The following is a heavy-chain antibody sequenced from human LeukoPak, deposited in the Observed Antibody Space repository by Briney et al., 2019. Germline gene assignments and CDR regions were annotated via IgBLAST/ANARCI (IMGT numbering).Heavy chain of an antibody. Sequence: PSETLSLTCTVSGGSISSHYWSWIRQPPGKGLEWIGYIYYSGSTNYNPSLKSRVTISVDTSKNQFSLKLSSVTAADTAGYYCARGLGGGDWSSTSCPGDFDFWGQGTLVIVSS. CDR1: GGSISSHY. CDR3: ARGLGGGDWSSTSCPGDFDF. J-gene: IGHJ4*02. CDR2: IYYSGST. D-gene: IGHD2-2*01. V-gene: IGHV4-59*11.